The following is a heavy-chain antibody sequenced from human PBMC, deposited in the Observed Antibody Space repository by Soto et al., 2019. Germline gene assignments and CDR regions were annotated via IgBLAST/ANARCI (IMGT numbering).Heavy chain of an antibody. CDR1: GCSFISYW. CDR2: IYPGDSDT. D-gene: IGHD6-13*01. CDR3: ARQGRDSSSWYFTHYYYYGMDV. V-gene: IGHV5-51*01. J-gene: IGHJ6*02. Sequence: ESLKISRKGAGCSFISYWIGWIRQMPGKGLEWMGIIYPGDSDTRYSPSFQGQVTISADKSISTAYLQWSSLKASDTAMYYCARQGRDSSSWYFTHYYYYGMDVRGQGTTVTVSS.